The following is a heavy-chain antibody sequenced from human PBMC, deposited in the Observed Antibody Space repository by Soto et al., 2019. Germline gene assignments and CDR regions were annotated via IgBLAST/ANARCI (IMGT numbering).Heavy chain of an antibody. CDR3: ARVIAAAVDFDY. V-gene: IGHV1-18*04. J-gene: IGHJ4*02. D-gene: IGHD6-13*01. CDR1: GYTFTSYG. CDR2: ISAYNGNT. Sequence: QVQLVQPGAEVKKPGASVKVSCKASGYTFTSYGISWVRQGPGQGLEWMGWISAYNGNTNDAQTLQGRVTRTPDTSTNTAYMVLGNLRCDGTAVYCCARVIAAAVDFDYWGQGTLVTVSS.